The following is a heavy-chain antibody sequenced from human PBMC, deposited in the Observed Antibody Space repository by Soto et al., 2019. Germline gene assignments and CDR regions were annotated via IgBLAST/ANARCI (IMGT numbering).Heavy chain of an antibody. Sequence: ASVKVSCKASGYTFISHGITWVRQAPGQGLEWRGWISVKNGNTKYAQKVQDRVTMTTDTSTSTAYLEVRSLRSDDTAVYYCARVSSSIVVVPDYGMDVWGQGTTVTVSS. CDR2: ISVKNGNT. D-gene: IGHD2-2*01. J-gene: IGHJ6*02. CDR3: ARVSSSIVVVPDYGMDV. V-gene: IGHV1-18*04. CDR1: GYTFISHG.